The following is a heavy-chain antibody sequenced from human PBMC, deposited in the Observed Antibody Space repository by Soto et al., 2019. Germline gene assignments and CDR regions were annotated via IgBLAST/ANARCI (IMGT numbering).Heavy chain of an antibody. Sequence: QVQLVQSGAEEKKPGASVKVSCKASGYTFTSYAMHWVRQAPGQRLERMGWINAGNGNTKYSQKFQGRVTITRDTAASTAYMELSSLRSEDTAVYYCAREGYSSVGGIDYWGQGTLVTVSS. CDR1: GYTFTSYA. J-gene: IGHJ4*02. CDR3: AREGYSSVGGIDY. V-gene: IGHV1-3*05. CDR2: INAGNGNT. D-gene: IGHD6-19*01.